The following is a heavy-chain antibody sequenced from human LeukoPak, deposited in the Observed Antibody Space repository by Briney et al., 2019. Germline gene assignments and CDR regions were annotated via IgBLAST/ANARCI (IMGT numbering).Heavy chain of an antibody. CDR2: IYYSGST. D-gene: IGHD6-6*01. J-gene: IGHJ5*02. Sequence: SSETLSLTCTVSGGSISSYYWSWIRQPPGKGLEWIGYIYYSGSTNYNPSLKSRVTISVDTSKNQFSLKLSSVTAADTAVYYCASSSIAARRDNWFDPWGQGTLVTVSS. V-gene: IGHV4-59*01. CDR1: GGSISSYY. CDR3: ASSSIAARRDNWFDP.